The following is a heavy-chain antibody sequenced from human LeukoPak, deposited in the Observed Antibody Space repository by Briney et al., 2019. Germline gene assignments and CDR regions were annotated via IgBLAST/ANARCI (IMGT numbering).Heavy chain of an antibody. CDR1: GFTFSSYA. CDR2: ISGSGGST. J-gene: IGHJ4*02. CDR3: AKTSLGYGSSPLCYFDY. Sequence: TGGSLRLSCAASGFTFSSYAMSWVRQAPGKGLEWVSAISGSGGSTYYADSVKGRFTISRDNSKNTLYLQMNSLRAEDTAVYYCAKTSLGYGSSPLCYFDYWGRGTLIIVSA. D-gene: IGHD6-13*01. V-gene: IGHV3-23*01.